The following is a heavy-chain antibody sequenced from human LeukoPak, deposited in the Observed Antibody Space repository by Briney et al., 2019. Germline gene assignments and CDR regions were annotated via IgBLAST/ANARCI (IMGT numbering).Heavy chain of an antibody. Sequence: SETLSLTCTVSGGSISSSSYYWGWIRQPPGKGLEWIGSIYYSGSTYYNPSLKSRVTISVDTSKNQFSLKLSSVTAADTAVYYCARDVRNVVRRYDYWGQGTLVTVSS. CDR2: IYYSGST. D-gene: IGHD2-21*01. CDR1: GGSISSSSYY. CDR3: ARDVRNVVRRYDY. V-gene: IGHV4-39*07. J-gene: IGHJ4*02.